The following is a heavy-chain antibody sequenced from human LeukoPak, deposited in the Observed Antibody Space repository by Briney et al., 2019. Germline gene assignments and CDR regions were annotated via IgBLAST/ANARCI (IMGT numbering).Heavy chain of an antibody. V-gene: IGHV4-34*01. Sequence: SETLSLTCAVYGESFSNYYWSWIRQPPGRGLEWIGEINDSGRTNDNPSLMSRVTVSVDTSKNQFSLRLTSVTATDTAVYYCARRWNYGRNYYIDVWGNGATVSVSS. CDR3: ARRWNYGRNYYIDV. D-gene: IGHD1-7*01. J-gene: IGHJ6*03. CDR2: INDSGRT. CDR1: GESFSNYY.